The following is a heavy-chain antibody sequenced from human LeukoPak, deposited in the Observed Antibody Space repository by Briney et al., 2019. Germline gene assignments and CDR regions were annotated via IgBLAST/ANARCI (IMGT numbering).Heavy chain of an antibody. CDR3: AKDMVYSYGYVGIHDY. J-gene: IGHJ4*02. CDR1: GFTFSSYA. D-gene: IGHD5-18*01. V-gene: IGHV3-30*04. CDR2: ISYDGSNK. Sequence: PGGSLRLSCAASGFTFSSYAMHWVRQAPGKGLEWVAVISYDGSNKYYADSVKGRFTISRDNSKNTLYLQMNSLRAEDTAVYYCAKDMVYSYGYVGIHDYWGQGTLVTVSS.